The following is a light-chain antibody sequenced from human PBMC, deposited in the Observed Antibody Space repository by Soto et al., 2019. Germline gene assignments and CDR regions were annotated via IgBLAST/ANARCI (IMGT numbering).Light chain of an antibody. CDR3: TSYTGSTTHVV. J-gene: IGLJ2*01. CDR2: DVS. CDR1: SSDVGGYNY. Sequence: QSVLTQPASVSGSPGQSITISCTGSSSDVGGYNYVSWYQQHPGKAPKLMIDDVSNRPSGVSNRFSGSKSGNTASLTIYGLQAEDEADYFCTSYTGSTTHVVFGGGTKLTVL. V-gene: IGLV2-14*01.